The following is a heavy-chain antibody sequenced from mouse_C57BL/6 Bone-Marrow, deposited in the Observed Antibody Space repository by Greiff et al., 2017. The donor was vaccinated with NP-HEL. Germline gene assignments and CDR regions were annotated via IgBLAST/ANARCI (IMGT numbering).Heavy chain of an antibody. D-gene: IGHD2-1*01. CDR2: IYPGSGST. CDR3: AREEELLWPRVYFDY. CDR1: GYTFTSYW. Sequence: QVQLQQPGAELVKPGASVKMSCKASGYTFTSYWITWVKPRPGQGLEWIGDIYPGSGSTNYNEKFKSKATLTVATSSSTAYMQLSSLTSEDSAVYYCAREEELLWPRVYFDYWGQGTTLTVSA. V-gene: IGHV1-55*01. J-gene: IGHJ2*01.